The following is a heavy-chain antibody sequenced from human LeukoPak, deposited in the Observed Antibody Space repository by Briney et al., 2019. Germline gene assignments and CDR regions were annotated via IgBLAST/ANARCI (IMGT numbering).Heavy chain of an antibody. CDR3: ARRDQAIDY. CDR2: IYFSGTT. D-gene: IGHD5-24*01. V-gene: IGHV4-39*01. Sequence: SETLSLTCTVSDGSVSSVGYYWGWIRQPPGKGLEWIGSIYFSGTTYYNPSLASRVTIFVDTSKNQFSLRLSSVTAADTAVYYCARRDQAIDYWGQGTLVTVSS. J-gene: IGHJ4*02. CDR1: DGSVSSVGYY.